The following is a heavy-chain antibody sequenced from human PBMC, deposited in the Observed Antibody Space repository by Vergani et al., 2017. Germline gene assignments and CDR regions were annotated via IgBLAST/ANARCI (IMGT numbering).Heavy chain of an antibody. V-gene: IGHV3-7*03. D-gene: IGHD3-3*01. Sequence: EVQLVESGGGLVQPGGSLRLSCAASGFTFSSSWMSWVRQAPGKGLEWVANITQDGSEKYYVDSVKGRFPISRDNANNSLYRQMNSLIAGDTAVYYCAKGGDFWSPGYMDVWGKGTTVTVSS. CDR3: AKGGDFWSPGYMDV. CDR1: GFTFSSSW. J-gene: IGHJ6*03. CDR2: ITQDGSEK.